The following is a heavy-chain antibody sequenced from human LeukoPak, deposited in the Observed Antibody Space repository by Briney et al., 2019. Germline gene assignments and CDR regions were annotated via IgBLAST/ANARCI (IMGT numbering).Heavy chain of an antibody. Sequence: PSETLSLTCAVYGGSFSGYYWSWTRQPPGKGLEWIGEINHSGSTNYNPSLKSRVTISVDTSKNQFSLKLSSVTAADTAVYYCAREGGYYDSSGYYYFDYWGQGTLVTVSS. CDR3: AREGGYYDSSGYYYFDY. CDR1: GGSFSGYY. D-gene: IGHD3-22*01. V-gene: IGHV4-34*01. J-gene: IGHJ4*02. CDR2: INHSGST.